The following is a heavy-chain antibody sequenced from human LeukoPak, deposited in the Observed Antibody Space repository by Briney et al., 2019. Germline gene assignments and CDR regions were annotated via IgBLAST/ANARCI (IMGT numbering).Heavy chain of an antibody. J-gene: IGHJ4*02. CDR3: ARDTGCSGGTGYSFYDY. CDR1: GFTFSSYW. V-gene: IGHV3-7*01. D-gene: IGHD2-15*01. Sequence: PGGSLRLSCAASGFTFSSYWMTWVRQAPGKGLEWVANIKQDGSEKYHVDSVKGRFTISRDNAKNSLYLQMNSLRAEDTAVYYCARDTGCSGGTGYSFYDYWGQGTLVTVSS. CDR2: IKQDGSEK.